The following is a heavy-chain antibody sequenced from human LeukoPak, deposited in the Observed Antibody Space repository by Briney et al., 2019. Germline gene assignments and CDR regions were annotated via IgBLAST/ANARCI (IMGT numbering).Heavy chain of an antibody. Sequence: GGSLRLSCAASGFTFDDYAMHWVRQAPGKGLEWVSGISWNSGSIGYADSVKGRFTISRDNAKNSLYLQMNSLRAEDTAVYYCARDLKGEVNMVDYFDYWGQGTLVTVSS. J-gene: IGHJ4*02. CDR1: GFTFDDYA. CDR3: ARDLKGEVNMVDYFDY. CDR2: ISWNSGSI. D-gene: IGHD3-10*01. V-gene: IGHV3-9*01.